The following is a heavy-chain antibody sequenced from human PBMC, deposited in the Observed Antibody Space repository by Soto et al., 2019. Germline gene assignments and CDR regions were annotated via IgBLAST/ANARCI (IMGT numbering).Heavy chain of an antibody. V-gene: IGHV5-51*01. CDR2: IYPGDFDI. J-gene: IGHJ4*02. Sequence: PSESLKISCKGSGYNFINYWIGWVRQVPGKGLEWMGIIYPGDFDIKYSPSFQGQVTISADKSITTAYLQWSSLKASDTAIYYCARSYGGEYYDSRSYYYAYWGQGTLVTVSS. CDR1: GYNFINYW. D-gene: IGHD3-22*01. CDR3: ARSYGGEYYDSRSYYYAY.